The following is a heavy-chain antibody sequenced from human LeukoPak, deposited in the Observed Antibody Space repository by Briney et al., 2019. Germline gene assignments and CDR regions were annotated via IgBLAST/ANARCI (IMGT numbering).Heavy chain of an antibody. CDR3: AKEKDTIYFDL. Sequence: GGSLRLSCGASGFNFRAFTMHWVRQAPGKGLEWVSLFSRNGVTTYYAESVRGRFTISRDNSKNSVYLQMYSLTTEDTAVYYCAKEKDTIYFDLWGQGTMVTVSA. CDR2: FSRNGVTT. J-gene: IGHJ3*01. V-gene: IGHV3-43*01. CDR1: GFNFRAFT. D-gene: IGHD2-15*01.